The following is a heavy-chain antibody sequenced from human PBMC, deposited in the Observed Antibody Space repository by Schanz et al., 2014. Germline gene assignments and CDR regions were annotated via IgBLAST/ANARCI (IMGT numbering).Heavy chain of an antibody. CDR1: GYTFTTYG. CDR3: ARELRLEYYFDY. Sequence: QVQLVQSGSEVKKPGASVKVSCKASGYTFTTYGISWVRQAPGQGLEWMGRINPNSGGTNHAQKFQGRVTMTRETSIRKASMELSRLRSDDTAVYYCARELRLEYYFDYWGQGTQVTVSP. J-gene: IGHJ4*02. D-gene: IGHD4-17*01. V-gene: IGHV1-2*02. CDR2: INPNSGGT.